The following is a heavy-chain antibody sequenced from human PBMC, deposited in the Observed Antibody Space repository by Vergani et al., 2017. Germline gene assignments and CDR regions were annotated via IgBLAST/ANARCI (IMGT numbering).Heavy chain of an antibody. CDR1: GGTFSSYA. V-gene: IGHV1-69*01. CDR3: ARGYCSSTSCYTSDAFDI. J-gene: IGHJ3*02. D-gene: IGHD2-2*02. CDR2: IIPIFGTA. Sequence: QVQLVQSGAEVKKPGSSVKVSCKASGGTFSSYAISWVRQAPGQGLEWMGGIIPIFGTANYAQKFQGRVTSTADESTSTAYMELSSLRSEDTAVYYCARGYCSSTSCYTSDAFDIWGQGTMVTVSS.